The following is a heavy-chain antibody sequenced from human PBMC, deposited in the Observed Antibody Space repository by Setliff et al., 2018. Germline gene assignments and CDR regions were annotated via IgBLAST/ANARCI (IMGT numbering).Heavy chain of an antibody. D-gene: IGHD3-10*01. Sequence: PSETLSLTCAVSGVSVNSLTWWSWVRQAPGKGLEWVGRVKSKSEGGTTHYAGPVKGRITVSRDDSKNTLYLDLNSLQIEDTAVYYCTTAGSSDWVPIAYWGQGTLVTVSS. CDR2: VKSKSEGGTT. V-gene: IGHV3-15*05. J-gene: IGHJ4*02. CDR3: TTAGSSDWVPIAY. CDR1: GVSVNSLTW.